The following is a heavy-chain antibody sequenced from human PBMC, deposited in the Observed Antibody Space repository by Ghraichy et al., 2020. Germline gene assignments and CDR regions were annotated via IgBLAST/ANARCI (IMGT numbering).Heavy chain of an antibody. CDR2: ISYDGSNK. V-gene: IGHV3-30*04. D-gene: IGHD6-19*01. CDR1: GFTFSSYA. CDR3: ARDRIRGSGWYSGGYFQH. Sequence: LSLTCAASGFTFSSYAMHWVRQAPGKGLEWVAVISYDGSNKYYVDSVKGRFTISRDNSKNTLYLQMNSLRAEDTAVYYCARDRIRGSGWYSGGYFQHWGQGTLVTVSS. J-gene: IGHJ1*01.